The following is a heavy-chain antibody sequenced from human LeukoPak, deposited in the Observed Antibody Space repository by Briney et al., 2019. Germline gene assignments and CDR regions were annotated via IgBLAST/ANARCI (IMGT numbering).Heavy chain of an antibody. CDR1: GGSFSGYY. Sequence: SETLSLTCAVYGGSFSGYYWSWIRQPPGKGLEWIGYIYYSGSTNYNPSLKSRVTISVDTSKNQFSLKLSSVTAADTAVYYCAKTGYYYDSSGYYNWFDPWGQGTLVTVSS. D-gene: IGHD3-22*01. CDR2: IYYSGST. CDR3: AKTGYYYDSSGYYNWFDP. V-gene: IGHV4-59*01. J-gene: IGHJ5*02.